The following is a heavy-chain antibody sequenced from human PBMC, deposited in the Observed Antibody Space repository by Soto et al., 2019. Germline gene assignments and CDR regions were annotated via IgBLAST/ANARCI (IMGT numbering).Heavy chain of an antibody. D-gene: IGHD6-19*01. CDR2: IYSGGST. J-gene: IGHJ4*02. CDR3: ASVRYTSGQSLDY. Sequence: EVQLVESGGGLVQPGGSLRLSCAASGFTVSSNYMSWVRQAPGKGLEWVSLIYSGGSTYYADSVKGRFTISRDNSKNTLDLQMNSLRAEDTAVYYCASVRYTSGQSLDYWGQGTLVTVSS. V-gene: IGHV3-66*01. CDR1: GFTVSSNY.